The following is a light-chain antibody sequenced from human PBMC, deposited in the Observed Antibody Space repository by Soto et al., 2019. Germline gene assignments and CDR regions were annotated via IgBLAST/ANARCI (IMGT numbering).Light chain of an antibody. CDR2: DAS. V-gene: IGKV1-39*01. J-gene: IGKJ1*01. Sequence: DIQMTQSRSSLSASVGDRVTITCRASQSVSNYLHWYQQKPGKAPNLLIYDASSLQSGVPSRFSGSGSGTDFTLTISSLQREDFATYYCQQSYYNPTFGQGTKVDIK. CDR1: QSVSNY. CDR3: QQSYYNPT.